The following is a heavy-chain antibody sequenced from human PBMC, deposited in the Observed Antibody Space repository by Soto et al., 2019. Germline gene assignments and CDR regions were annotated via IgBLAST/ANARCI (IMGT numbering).Heavy chain of an antibody. CDR3: AREGGIVGATAADY. CDR2: IYYSGST. D-gene: IGHD1-26*01. J-gene: IGHJ4*02. V-gene: IGHV4-31*03. CDR1: GGSISSGGYY. Sequence: QVQLQESGPGLVKPSQTLSLTCTVSGGSISSGGYYWSWIRQHPGKGLEWIGYIYYSGSTYYNPSLKSRVTSSVDTSKNQSSLKLSSVTAADTAVYYCAREGGIVGATAADYWGQGTLVTVSS.